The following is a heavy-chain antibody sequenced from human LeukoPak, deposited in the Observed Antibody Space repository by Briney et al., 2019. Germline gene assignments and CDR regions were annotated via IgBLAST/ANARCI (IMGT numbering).Heavy chain of an antibody. CDR3: ARGRRLGYCSGGSCPGPFDY. CDR1: GFTFSSYG. Sequence: GGSLRLSCAASGFTFSSYGMHWVRQAPGKGLEWVAFIRYDGSNKYYADSVKGRFTISRDNSKNTLYLQMNSPRAEDTAVYYCARGRRLGYCSGGSCPGPFDYWGQGTLVTVSS. D-gene: IGHD2-15*01. CDR2: IRYDGSNK. V-gene: IGHV3-30*02. J-gene: IGHJ4*02.